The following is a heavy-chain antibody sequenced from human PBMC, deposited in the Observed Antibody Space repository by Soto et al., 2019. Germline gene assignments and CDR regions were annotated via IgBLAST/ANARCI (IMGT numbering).Heavy chain of an antibody. J-gene: IGHJ3*02. CDR3: TTDEGGWYANDAFDI. CDR1: GFTFSNAW. D-gene: IGHD6-19*01. V-gene: IGHV3-15*07. CDR2: IKSKTDGGTT. Sequence: EVQLVESGGGLVKPGGSLRLSCAASGFTFSNAWMNWVRQAPGKGLEWVGRIKSKTDGGTTDYAAPVKGRFTISRDDSKNTLYLQMNSLKTEDTAVYYCTTDEGGWYANDAFDIWGQGTMVTVSS.